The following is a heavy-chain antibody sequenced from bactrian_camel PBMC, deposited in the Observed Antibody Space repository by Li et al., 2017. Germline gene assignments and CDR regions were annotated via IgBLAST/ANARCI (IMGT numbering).Heavy chain of an antibody. V-gene: IGHV3S55*01. CDR1: KLTYSSNC. D-gene: IGHD8*01. Sequence: VQLVESGGGSVQTGGSLALSCVAAKLTYSSNCMGWFRQAPGKEREGVASIDSDGTTRYAASVKGRATISQDNSKSTLLLEINNFKPEDAGTYYCAVDNVNMFCLRGPDGNWAMNYWGKGTQDTVS. CDR2: IDSDGTT. J-gene: IGHJ7*01.